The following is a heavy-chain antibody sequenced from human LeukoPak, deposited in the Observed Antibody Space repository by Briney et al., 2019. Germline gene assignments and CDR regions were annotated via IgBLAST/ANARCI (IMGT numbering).Heavy chain of an antibody. V-gene: IGHV3-23*01. D-gene: IGHD6-13*01. J-gene: IGHJ4*02. CDR3: ATLSVAAGDWDDDF. CDR2: ISITGGST. Sequence: PGGSLRLSCVASGFTFSSYAMSWVRQAPGKGLEWVSGISITGGSTYYIDSVKGRFTISRDNSKNTLYLQMNSLRVEDTAVYYCATLSVAAGDWDDDFWGQGTLLTVSS. CDR1: GFTFSSYA.